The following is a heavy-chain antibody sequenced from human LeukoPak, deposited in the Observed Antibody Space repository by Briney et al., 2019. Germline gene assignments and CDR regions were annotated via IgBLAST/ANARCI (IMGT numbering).Heavy chain of an antibody. CDR1: AGSISSDNYQ. V-gene: IGHV4-30-4*01. Sequence: KPSQTLSLTCSVSAGSISSDNYQWSWVRQPPGKGLEWIGYINYSGSTYYNPSLKSRVTISVDTSNNQFSLRLSSVTAAYTAVYSCGRYGSGSPWFDPWGRGTLVTVSS. CDR3: GRYGSGSPWFDP. CDR2: INYSGST. J-gene: IGHJ5*02. D-gene: IGHD3-10*01.